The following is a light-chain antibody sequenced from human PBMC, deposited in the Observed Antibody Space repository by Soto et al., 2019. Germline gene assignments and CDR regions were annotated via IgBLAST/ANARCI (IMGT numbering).Light chain of an antibody. CDR1: SSDVGSHNL. J-gene: IGLJ1*01. Sequence: QSVLTQPASVSGSPGQSITISCNGTSSDVGSHNLVSWYQQHPGKAPKLMIYEVSKRPSGVSNRFSGSKSGNTASLTISGLQAEDEADYYCCSYAGSTTLYVFGTGTKVTVL. V-gene: IGLV2-23*02. CDR3: CSYAGSTTLYV. CDR2: EVS.